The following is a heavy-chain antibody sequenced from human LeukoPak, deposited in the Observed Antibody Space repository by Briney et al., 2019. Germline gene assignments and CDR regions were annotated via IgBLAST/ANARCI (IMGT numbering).Heavy chain of an antibody. D-gene: IGHD3-22*01. CDR1: GFTFSSYA. CDR3: AKGSGYYPEGSDY. V-gene: IGHV3-23*01. CDR2: ISGRGGST. J-gene: IGHJ4*02. Sequence: GGSLRLSCAASGFTFSSYAMSWVRQAPGKGLEWVSGISGRGGSTYYADSVKGRFTISRDNSKNTLYLQMNNLRAEDTAVYYCAKGSGYYPEGSDYWGQGTLVTVSS.